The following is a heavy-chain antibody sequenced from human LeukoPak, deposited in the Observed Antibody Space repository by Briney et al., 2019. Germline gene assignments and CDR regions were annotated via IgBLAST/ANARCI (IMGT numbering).Heavy chain of an antibody. D-gene: IGHD6-13*01. V-gene: IGHV3-21*01. CDR3: ARVELGSSWFEWFDP. CDR1: GFTFSSYS. Sequence: KPGGSLRLSCAASGFTFSSYSMNWVRQAPGEGLEWVSSISSSSSYIYYADSVKGRFTISRDNAKNSLYLQMNSLRAEDTAVYYCARVELGSSWFEWFDPWGQGTLVTVSS. CDR2: ISSSSSYI. J-gene: IGHJ5*02.